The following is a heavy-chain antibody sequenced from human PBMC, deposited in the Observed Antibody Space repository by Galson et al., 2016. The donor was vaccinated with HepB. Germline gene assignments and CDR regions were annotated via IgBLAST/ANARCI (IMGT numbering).Heavy chain of an antibody. CDR1: GIPLSELS. Sequence: SVKVSCKVSGIPLSELSMHWVRQAPGEGFEWMGGFAPEDGKTLYAQKFQGRVTMTEDTSTDTVYMELTSLRSEDTAMYYCAAADFWNAYFVDSWSQGTLVTVSS. CDR3: AAADFWNAYFVDS. D-gene: IGHD3-3*01. J-gene: IGHJ4*02. CDR2: FAPEDGKT. V-gene: IGHV1-24*01.